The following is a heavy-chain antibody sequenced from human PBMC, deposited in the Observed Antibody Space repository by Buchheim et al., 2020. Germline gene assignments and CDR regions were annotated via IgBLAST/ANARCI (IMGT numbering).Heavy chain of an antibody. CDR3: AKKVTYRADS. V-gene: IGHV3-7*01. CDR1: EFTFSYHW. CDR2: IKQDGSDK. J-gene: IGHJ4*02. D-gene: IGHD1-14*01. Sequence: EVQLVESGGGSVQPGGSLRLSCVSSEFTFSYHWMGWVRQAPGKGLEWVAKIKQDGSDKYYVDSVKGRFTIHRDNDKKSLYLQMDSLRVEDTAIYYCAKKVTYRADSWGQGTL.